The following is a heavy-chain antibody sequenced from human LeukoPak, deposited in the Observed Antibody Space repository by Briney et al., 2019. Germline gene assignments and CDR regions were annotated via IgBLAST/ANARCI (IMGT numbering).Heavy chain of an antibody. CDR1: GFTFNDYA. D-gene: IGHD6-13*01. Sequence: GGSLRLSCAASGFTFNDYAINWVRQAPGKGLEWVSVISGGTGGSTYYADSVKGRFTISRDNSKNTLYLQMNSLRAEDTAVYYCAKRGSSSWTQFNYWGQGTLVTVSS. CDR3: AKRGSSSWTQFNY. CDR2: ISGGTGGST. V-gene: IGHV3-23*01. J-gene: IGHJ4*02.